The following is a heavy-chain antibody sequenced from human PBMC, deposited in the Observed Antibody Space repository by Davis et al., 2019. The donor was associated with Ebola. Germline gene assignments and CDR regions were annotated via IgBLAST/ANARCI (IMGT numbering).Heavy chain of an antibody. CDR3: ARDYYGSGSYSPYFDY. D-gene: IGHD3-10*01. J-gene: IGHJ4*02. CDR2: ISAYNGNT. Sequence: AASVKVSCKASGYTFTSYGISWVRQAPGQGLEWMGWISAYNGNTNYAQKLQGRVTMTRDTSTSTVYMELSSLRSEDTAVYYCARDYYGSGSYSPYFDYWGQGTLVTVSS. CDR1: GYTFTSYG. V-gene: IGHV1-18*01.